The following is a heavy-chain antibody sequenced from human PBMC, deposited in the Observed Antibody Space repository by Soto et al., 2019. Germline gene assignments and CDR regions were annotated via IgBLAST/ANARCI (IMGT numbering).Heavy chain of an antibody. CDR1: GFTFSSYA. V-gene: IGHV3-30-3*01. J-gene: IGHJ4*02. CDR3: ARDIVGARMPGGY. D-gene: IGHD1-26*01. Sequence: QVQLVESGGGVVQPGRSLRLSCAASGFTFSSYAMHWVRQAPGKGLEWVAVISYDGSNKYYADSVKGRFTISRDNSKNTLYLQMNSLRAEDTAVYYCARDIVGARMPGGYWGQGTLVTVSS. CDR2: ISYDGSNK.